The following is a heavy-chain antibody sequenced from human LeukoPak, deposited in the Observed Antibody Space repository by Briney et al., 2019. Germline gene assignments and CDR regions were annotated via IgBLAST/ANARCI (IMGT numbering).Heavy chain of an antibody. CDR2: INTSGST. J-gene: IGHJ4*02. Sequence: SETLSLTCTVSGGSISSGSYYWSWIRQPAGKGLEWIGRINTSGSTNYNPSLKSRVTISVDTSKNQFSPKLSSVTAADTAVYYCARDDYGDYVGTFDYWGQGTLVTVSS. V-gene: IGHV4-61*02. CDR3: ARDDYGDYVGTFDY. D-gene: IGHD4-17*01. CDR1: GGSISSGSYY.